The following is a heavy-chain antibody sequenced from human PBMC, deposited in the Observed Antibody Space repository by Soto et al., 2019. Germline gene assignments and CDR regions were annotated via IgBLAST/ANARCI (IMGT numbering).Heavy chain of an antibody. CDR1: GGSFSAYY. Sequence: SLTCAVYGGSFSAYYWSWIRQPPGKGLEWIGEINHSGGTSYNPSLKSRVTISVDTSKSQFSLKLTSVTAADMAVYYCARASADRVESSGFYAYWGQGTPDTASS. J-gene: IGHJ4*02. CDR3: ARASADRVESSGFYAY. D-gene: IGHD3-22*01. V-gene: IGHV4-34*01. CDR2: INHSGGT.